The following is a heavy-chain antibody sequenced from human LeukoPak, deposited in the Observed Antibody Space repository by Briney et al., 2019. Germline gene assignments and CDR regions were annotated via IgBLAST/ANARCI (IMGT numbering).Heavy chain of an antibody. Sequence: ASVKVSCKASGYTFTSYGISWVRQAPGQGLEWMGWISAYNGNTNYAQKLQGRVTMTTDISTSTAYMELRSLRSDDTAVYYCARDGSAARFAHYYYYYMDVWGKGTAVTVSS. J-gene: IGHJ6*03. D-gene: IGHD2-2*01. CDR3: ARDGSAARFAHYYYYYMDV. CDR2: ISAYNGNT. V-gene: IGHV1-18*01. CDR1: GYTFTSYG.